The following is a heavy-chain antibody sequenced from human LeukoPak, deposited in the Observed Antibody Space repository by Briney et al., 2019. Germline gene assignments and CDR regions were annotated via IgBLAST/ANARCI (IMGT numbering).Heavy chain of an antibody. CDR3: ASGGSGYCSGGSCLTQDDAFDI. CDR2: IIPIFGTA. J-gene: IGHJ3*02. CDR1: GGTFSSYA. D-gene: IGHD2-15*01. Sequence: SVKVSCKASGGTFSSYAISWVRQAPGQGLEWMGGIIPIFGTANYAQKFQGRVTITADESTSTAYMELSSLRSEDTAVYYCASGGSGYCSGGSCLTQDDAFDIWGQGTMVTVSS. V-gene: IGHV1-69*13.